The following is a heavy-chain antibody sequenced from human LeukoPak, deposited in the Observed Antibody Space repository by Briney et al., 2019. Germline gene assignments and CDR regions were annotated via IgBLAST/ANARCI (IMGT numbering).Heavy chain of an antibody. CDR1: GGSISSYY. J-gene: IGHJ4*02. Sequence: SETLSLTCTVSGGSISSYYWSWIRQPPGKGLEWIGYIYYSGSTNYNPSLKSRVTISVDTSKNQFSLKLSSVTAADTAVYYCAVVAATLAYWGQGTLVTVSS. CDR3: AVVAATLAY. V-gene: IGHV4-59*01. CDR2: IYYSGST. D-gene: IGHD2-15*01.